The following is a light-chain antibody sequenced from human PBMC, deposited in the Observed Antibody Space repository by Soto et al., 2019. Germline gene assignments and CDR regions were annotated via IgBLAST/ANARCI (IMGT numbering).Light chain of an antibody. CDR1: QGISNY. Sequence: DIQMTQSPSSLSASVRDRVTITCRASQGISNYLAWYQQKPGKVPKLLIYAASTLQSGVPSRFSSSGSGTDFTLPISSLQPEDVATYYCQKYDSAPWTFGQGTKVEIK. V-gene: IGKV1-27*01. CDR3: QKYDSAPWT. CDR2: AAS. J-gene: IGKJ1*01.